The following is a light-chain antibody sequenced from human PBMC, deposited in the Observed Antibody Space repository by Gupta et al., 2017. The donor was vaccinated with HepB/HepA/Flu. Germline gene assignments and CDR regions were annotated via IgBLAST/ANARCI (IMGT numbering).Light chain of an antibody. Sequence: DIQMTQSPSSLSASVGDRVTITCQASQDISNYLNWYQQKPGKAPKLLIYDASNWETGVPSRFSGSGYGTDFTFTISSRQPEDIAPYYCQQYDNLPQVTFGQGTRLEIK. V-gene: IGKV1-33*01. CDR2: DAS. CDR1: QDISNY. CDR3: QQYDNLPQVT. J-gene: IGKJ5*01.